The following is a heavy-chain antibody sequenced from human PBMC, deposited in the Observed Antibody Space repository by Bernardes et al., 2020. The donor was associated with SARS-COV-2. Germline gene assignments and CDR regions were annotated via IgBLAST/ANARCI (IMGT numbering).Heavy chain of an antibody. Sequence: SESLSLTCTVFGGSISAYYWSWFRQSPGKGLEWIGYLYYTGSTNYNPSLQSRVTISVDTSKNQFSLKLSSVTAADTAVYYCARGFDYWCQGILVTVSS. CDR3: ARGFDY. CDR1: GGSISAYY. V-gene: IGHV4-59*01. CDR2: LYYTGST. J-gene: IGHJ4*02.